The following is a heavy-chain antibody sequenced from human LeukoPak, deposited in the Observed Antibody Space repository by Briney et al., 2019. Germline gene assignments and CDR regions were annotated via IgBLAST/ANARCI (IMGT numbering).Heavy chain of an antibody. D-gene: IGHD6-6*01. CDR3: ARGRSYSSSSYYYYTDV. CDR2: IYTSGST. CDR1: GGSISSYY. Sequence: SEALSLTCTVSGGSISSYYWSWIRQPAGKGLEWIGRIYTSGSTNYNPSLKSRVTMSVDTSKNQFSLKLSSVTAADTAVYYCARGRSYSSSSYYYYTDVWGKGTTVTVSS. J-gene: IGHJ6*03. V-gene: IGHV4-4*07.